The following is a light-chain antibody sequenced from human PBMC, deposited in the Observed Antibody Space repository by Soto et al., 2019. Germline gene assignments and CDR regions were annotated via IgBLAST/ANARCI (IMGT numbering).Light chain of an antibody. J-gene: IGKJ4*01. Sequence: EIVMTQSPATLSVSPGARAPLSCRASQSVSSNLAWYQQKPGQAPRLLIYGASTRATGIPARFSGSGSGTEFTLTISSLQSEDFAVYYCQQYNNWLTFGGGTKVDIK. CDR2: GAS. V-gene: IGKV3-15*01. CDR3: QQYNNWLT. CDR1: QSVSSN.